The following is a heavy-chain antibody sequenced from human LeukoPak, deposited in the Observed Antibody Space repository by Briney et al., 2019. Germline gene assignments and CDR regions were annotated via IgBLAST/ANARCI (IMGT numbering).Heavy chain of an antibody. CDR2: IKQDGSEK. D-gene: IGHD2-15*01. V-gene: IGHV3-7*03. CDR3: AKCEVSFFASFYNVVEK. CDR1: GFTFSSYW. J-gene: IGHJ4*02. Sequence: GGSLRLSCAASGFTFSSYWMSWVRQAPGKGLEWVANIKQDGSEKYYVDSVQGRFTISRDNAKNSLYLQMNSLRAEDTAVYYCAKCEVSFFASFYNVVEKWGQGTLVTVSS.